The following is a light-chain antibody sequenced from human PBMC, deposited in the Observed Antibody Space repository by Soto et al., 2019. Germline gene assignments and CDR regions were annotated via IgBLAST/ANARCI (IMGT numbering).Light chain of an antibody. CDR2: DAS. J-gene: IGKJ2*01. CDR1: QSVSSN. CDR3: QQYDNWPLEFT. Sequence: EIVMTQSPATLSVSPGERATLSCRASQSVSSNLAWYQQKPGQPPRLLIYDASTRATGIPARFSGSGSGTEFTFTISSLQSEDFAFYYCQQYDNWPLEFTFGQGTKLDIK. V-gene: IGKV3-15*01.